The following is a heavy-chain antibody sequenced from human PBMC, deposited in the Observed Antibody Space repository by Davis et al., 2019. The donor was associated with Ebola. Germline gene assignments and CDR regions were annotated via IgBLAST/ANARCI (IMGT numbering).Heavy chain of an antibody. Sequence: GSLRLSCTVSGGSISSSSYYWGWIRQPPGKGLEWIGSIYYSGSTYYNPSLKSRVTISVDTSKNQFSLKLSSVTAADTAVYYCARPGATNDYWGQGTLVTVSS. D-gene: IGHD1-26*01. V-gene: IGHV4-39*01. CDR2: IYYSGST. CDR3: ARPGATNDY. J-gene: IGHJ4*02. CDR1: GGSISSSSYY.